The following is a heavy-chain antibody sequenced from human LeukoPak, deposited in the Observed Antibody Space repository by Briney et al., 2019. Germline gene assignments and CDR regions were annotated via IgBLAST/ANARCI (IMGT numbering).Heavy chain of an antibody. Sequence: GGSLRISCAASGFTFDDYAMHWVRQAPGKGLEWVSGISWNSGSIGYADSVKGRFTISRDNAKNSLYLQMNSLRAEDTALYYCAKNLGYSSGWSPDYYYYGMDVWGQGTTVTVSS. CDR3: AKNLGYSSGWSPDYYYYGMDV. D-gene: IGHD6-19*01. V-gene: IGHV3-9*01. J-gene: IGHJ6*02. CDR2: ISWNSGSI. CDR1: GFTFDDYA.